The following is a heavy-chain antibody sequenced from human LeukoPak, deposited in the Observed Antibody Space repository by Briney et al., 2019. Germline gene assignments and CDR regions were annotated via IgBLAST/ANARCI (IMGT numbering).Heavy chain of an antibody. CDR3: AREKSIAAASDY. D-gene: IGHD6-13*01. J-gene: IGHJ4*02. V-gene: IGHV3-30*04. Sequence: GGSLRLSCAASGFTFSSYAMHWVRQAPGKGLEWVAVISYDGSNKYYADSVKGRFTISRDNSKNTLYLQMNSLRAEDTAVYYCAREKSIAAASDYWGQGTLVTVSS. CDR2: ISYDGSNK. CDR1: GFTFSSYA.